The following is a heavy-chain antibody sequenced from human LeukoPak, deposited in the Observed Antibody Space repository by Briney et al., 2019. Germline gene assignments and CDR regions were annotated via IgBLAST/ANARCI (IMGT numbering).Heavy chain of an antibody. CDR3: AKVVFVLTNLYYFDC. Sequence: AGGSLRLSCAASGFTFSSYAMSWVRQAPGKGLEWVSAISGSGGSTYYADSVKGRFTISRDNSKNTLYLQMNSLRAEDTAVYFCAKVVFVLTNLYYFDCWGQGTLVTVSS. J-gene: IGHJ4*02. CDR2: ISGSGGST. D-gene: IGHD3-10*01. V-gene: IGHV3-23*01. CDR1: GFTFSSYA.